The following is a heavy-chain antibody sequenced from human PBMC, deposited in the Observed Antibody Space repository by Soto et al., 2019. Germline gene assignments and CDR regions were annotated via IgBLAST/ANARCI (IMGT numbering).Heavy chain of an antibody. J-gene: IGHJ5*02. CDR1: GGSISSSSYY. D-gene: IGHD3-16*02. CDR2: IYYSGST. V-gene: IGHV4-39*01. Sequence: SETLSLTCTVSGGSISSSSYYWGWIRQPPGEGLEWIGSIYYSGSTYYNPSLKSRVTISVDTSKNQFSLKLSSVTAADTAVYYCARLHRALKFGGVIVGVFGFWFDPWGQGTLVTVSS. CDR3: ARLHRALKFGGVIVGVFGFWFDP.